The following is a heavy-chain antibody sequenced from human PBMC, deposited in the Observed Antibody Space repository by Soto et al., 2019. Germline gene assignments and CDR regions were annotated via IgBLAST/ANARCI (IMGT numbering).Heavy chain of an antibody. Sequence: QVQLVESGGGVVQPGKSLSLSCAASGFTFSSYGIHWVRQAPGKGLEWVAVISYGGSNNYYADSVKGRFTISRYNSKNPVYLQMISLRADDTAVYYCARDAAESGTWSLGYYGMDVWGQGTTVTVSS. D-gene: IGHD1-26*01. V-gene: IGHV3-30*03. CDR2: ISYGGSNN. J-gene: IGHJ6*02. CDR1: GFTFSSYG. CDR3: ARDAAESGTWSLGYYGMDV.